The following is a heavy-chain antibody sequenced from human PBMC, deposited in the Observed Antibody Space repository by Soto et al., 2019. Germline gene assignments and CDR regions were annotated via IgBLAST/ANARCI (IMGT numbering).Heavy chain of an antibody. CDR3: AKGLGGGSNQNYFDY. Sequence: QVRLVESGGGVVQPGRSLRLSCVASQFTFSDYGMHWVRQAPGKGLEWVAGISHHGLRKHYAASVKGRFSVPRDNSKKTVYLPLNSLRAGDTGLYYCAKGLGGGSNQNYFDYWGQGTLVTVSS. CDR1: QFTFSDYG. V-gene: IGHV3-30*18. J-gene: IGHJ4*02. D-gene: IGHD1-26*01. CDR2: ISHHGLRK.